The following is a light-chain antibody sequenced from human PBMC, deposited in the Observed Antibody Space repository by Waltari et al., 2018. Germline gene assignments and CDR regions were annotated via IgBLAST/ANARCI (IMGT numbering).Light chain of an antibody. V-gene: IGKV1-33*01. Sequence: DIQMTQSPSSLSASVGDRVTITCQASQDIRYNLNCYQQKPGKAPTLLIYYAYILETGVPSRFSVSGSGTDVTFTISSLQPEDIAPYWCQQHDNRPLIVFGGGTKVDLK. CDR3: QQHDNRPLIV. J-gene: IGKJ4*01. CDR1: QDIRYN. CDR2: YAY.